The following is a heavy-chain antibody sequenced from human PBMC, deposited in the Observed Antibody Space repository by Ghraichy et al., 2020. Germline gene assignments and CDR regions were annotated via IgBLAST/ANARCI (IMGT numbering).Heavy chain of an antibody. D-gene: IGHD6-13*01. J-gene: IGHJ5*02. V-gene: IGHV3-23*01. CDR1: GFTFSSYA. CDR3: AKEVAAAGRGDWFDP. CDR2: ISGSGGST. Sequence: GGSLRLSCAASGFTFSSYAMSWVRQAPGKGLEWVSTISGSGGSTYYADSVKGRFTISRDNSKNTLYLQMNSLRAEDTAVYYCAKEVAAAGRGDWFDPWGQGTLVTVSS.